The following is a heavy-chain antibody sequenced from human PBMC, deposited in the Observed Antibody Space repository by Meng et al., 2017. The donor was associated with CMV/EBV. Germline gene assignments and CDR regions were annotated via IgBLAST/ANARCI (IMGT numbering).Heavy chain of an antibody. V-gene: IGHV1-69*10. D-gene: IGHD6-6*01. J-gene: IGHJ6*02. CDR1: GGTFSSYA. CDR2: IIPILGIA. CDR3: ARCNVEDSSSSWDYYYGMDV. Sequence: SVKVSCKASGGTFSSYAISWVRQAPGQGLEWMGGIIPILGIANYAQKFQGRVTITADKSTSTAYMELSSLRSEDTAVYYCARCNVEDSSSSWDYYYGMDVWGQGTTVTVSS.